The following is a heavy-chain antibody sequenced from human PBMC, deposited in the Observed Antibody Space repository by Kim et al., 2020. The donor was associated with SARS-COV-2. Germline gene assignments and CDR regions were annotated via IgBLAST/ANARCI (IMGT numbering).Heavy chain of an antibody. CDR3: ARGGPRQKLTGTGPHGV. J-gene: IGHJ4*02. Sequence: SETLSLTCTVSGGSISSGDYYWSWIRQPPGKGLEWIGYIYYSGSTYYNPSLKSRVTISVDTSKNQFSLKLSSVTAADTAVYYCARGGPRQKLTGTGPHGVWGQGTLVTVSS. V-gene: IGHV4-30-4*01. D-gene: IGHD1-7*01. CDR2: IYYSGST. CDR1: GGSISSGDYY.